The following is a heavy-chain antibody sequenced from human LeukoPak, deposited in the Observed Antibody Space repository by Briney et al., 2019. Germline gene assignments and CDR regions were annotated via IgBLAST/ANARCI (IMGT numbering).Heavy chain of an antibody. CDR3: ARGQYQLLYSARSAYFDY. D-gene: IGHD2-2*02. CDR2: ISSSSSYI. J-gene: IGHJ4*02. Sequence: GGSLRLSCAASGFIFSSYSMNWVRQAPGKGLEWVSSISSSSSYIYYADSVKGRFTISRDNAKNSLYLQMNSLRAEDTAVYYCARGQYQLLYSARSAYFDYWGQGTLVTVSS. V-gene: IGHV3-21*01. CDR1: GFIFSSYS.